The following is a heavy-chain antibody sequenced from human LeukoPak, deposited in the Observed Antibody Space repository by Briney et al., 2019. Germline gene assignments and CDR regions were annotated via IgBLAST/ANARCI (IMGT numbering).Heavy chain of an antibody. V-gene: IGHV1-8*03. J-gene: IGHJ4*02. Sequence: ASVKVSCKASGYTFTSYDINWVRQATGQGLEWMGWMNPNSGNTGYAQKFQGRVTITRNTSTSTAYMELSSLRSEDTAVYYCARVTKTYYYGSGSYYPDYWGQGTLVTVSS. CDR2: MNPNSGNT. D-gene: IGHD3-10*01. CDR1: GYTFTSYD. CDR3: ARVTKTYYYGSGSYYPDY.